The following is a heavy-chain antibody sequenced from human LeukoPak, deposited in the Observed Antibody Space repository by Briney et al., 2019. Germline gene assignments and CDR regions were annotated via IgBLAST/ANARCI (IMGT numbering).Heavy chain of an antibody. J-gene: IGHJ4*02. CDR1: GFTFDDYA. V-gene: IGHV4-59*01. Sequence: GSLRLSCTASGFTFDDYAMHWVRQPPGKGLEWIGYIYYSGSTNYNPSLKSRVTISVDTSKNQFSLKLSSVTAADTAVYYCAIGSDSSGGDYWGQGTLVTVSS. CDR2: IYYSGST. D-gene: IGHD6-19*01. CDR3: AIGSDSSGGDY.